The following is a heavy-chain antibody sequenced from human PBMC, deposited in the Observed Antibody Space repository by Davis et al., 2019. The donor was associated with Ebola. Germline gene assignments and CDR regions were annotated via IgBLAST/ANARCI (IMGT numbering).Heavy chain of an antibody. CDR3: VKRGRHGAGTTDFDH. CDR2: IYTGGRT. V-gene: IGHV3-53*01. J-gene: IGHJ4*02. Sequence: GESLKISCAASGFRVSGPYMSWVRQAPGKGLEWVSVIYTGGRTYYTDSVRGRFTISRDNSRNTLDLQMHSLRAEDTAVYHCVKRGRHGAGTTDFDHWGQGTLVTVSS. D-gene: IGHD1-7*01. CDR1: GFRVSGPY.